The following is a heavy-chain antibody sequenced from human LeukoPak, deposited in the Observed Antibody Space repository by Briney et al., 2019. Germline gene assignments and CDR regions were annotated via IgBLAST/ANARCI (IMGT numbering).Heavy chain of an antibody. J-gene: IGHJ3*02. Sequence: ASVKVSCKASGGTFSSYAISWVRQAPGQGLEWMGGIIPIFGTANYAQKFQGRVTITTDESTSTAYMELSSLRSEHTAVYYCAREGRITIFGMAQPGGAFDIWGQGTMVTVSS. V-gene: IGHV1-69*05. CDR1: GGTFSSYA. CDR3: AREGRITIFGMAQPGGAFDI. CDR2: IIPIFGTA. D-gene: IGHD3-3*01.